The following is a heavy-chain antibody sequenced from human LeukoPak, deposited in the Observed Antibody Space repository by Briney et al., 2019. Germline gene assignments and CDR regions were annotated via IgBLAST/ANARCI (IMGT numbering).Heavy chain of an antibody. CDR3: ARHSAAYSSGWYFGPDY. J-gene: IGHJ4*02. CDR2: INHSGNT. V-gene: IGHV4-34*01. CDR1: GGSFSGYY. D-gene: IGHD6-19*01. Sequence: SETLSLTCAVYGGSFSGYYWSWIRQPPGKGLEWIGEINHSGNTNYNPSLKSRVTISVDTSKNQFSLKLSSVTAADTAVYYCARHSAAYSSGWYFGPDYWGQGTLVTVSS.